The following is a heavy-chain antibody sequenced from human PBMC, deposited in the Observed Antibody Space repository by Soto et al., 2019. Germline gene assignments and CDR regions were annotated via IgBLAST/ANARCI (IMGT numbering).Heavy chain of an antibody. V-gene: IGHV4-30-4*01. CDR3: ARHTPAISISDH. CDR1: GGSISSGNYY. D-gene: IGHD2-15*01. CDR2: ISYSGST. J-gene: IGHJ4*02. Sequence: SETLSLTYTVSGGSISSGNYYWSWIRQPPGKGLEWIGFISYSGSTYYSTSLKSRVTISVDTSKSQLSLNLSFVTAADTAVYYCARHTPAISISDHWGQGTLVTVS.